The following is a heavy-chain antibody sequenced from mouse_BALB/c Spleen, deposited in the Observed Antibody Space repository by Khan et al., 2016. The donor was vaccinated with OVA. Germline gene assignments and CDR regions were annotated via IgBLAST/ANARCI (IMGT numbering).Heavy chain of an antibody. CDR1: GDSITSGY. V-gene: IGHV3-8*02. CDR2: ISYSGST. CDR3: ERYDYDYDGAFAY. D-gene: IGHD2-4*01. J-gene: IGHJ3*01. Sequence: DVKLQESGPSLVKPSQTLSLTCSVTGDSITSGYWNWIRKFPGNKLEYMGYISYSGSTYYNPYLKSRISITRDTSKNQYYLQLNSVTTEDTATYYCERYDYDYDGAFAYWGQGTLVTVSA.